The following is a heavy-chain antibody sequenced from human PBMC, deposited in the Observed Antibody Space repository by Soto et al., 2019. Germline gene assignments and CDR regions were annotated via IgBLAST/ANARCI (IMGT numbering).Heavy chain of an antibody. CDR2: IVVGSGNT. CDR1: GFTFIRSP. D-gene: IGHD5-18*01. CDR3: AAGGDTDAVDI. V-gene: IGHV1-58*02. J-gene: IGHJ3*02. Sequence: ASVKVSCKASGFTFIRSPMQWVRQARGQHLEWVGWIVVGSGNTKYAQKFQERVTITRDMSTSTAYMELSSLRSEDPAVYYCAAGGDTDAVDIWGRGTMGTVSS.